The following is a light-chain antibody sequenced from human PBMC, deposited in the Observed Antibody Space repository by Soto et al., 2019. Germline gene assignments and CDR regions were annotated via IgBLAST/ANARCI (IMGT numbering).Light chain of an antibody. V-gene: IGKV3-15*01. Sequence: EMVMTQSPATLSVSPGETATLSCRASQSVGSNLAWYQHKPGQAPRLLIYAASTRAAGIPARFSGSGSGTEFALAISGLQSEDVAVYYCQHYNNRPPFTFGPRTKVDIK. CDR2: AAS. CDR3: QHYNNRPPFT. CDR1: QSVGSN. J-gene: IGKJ3*01.